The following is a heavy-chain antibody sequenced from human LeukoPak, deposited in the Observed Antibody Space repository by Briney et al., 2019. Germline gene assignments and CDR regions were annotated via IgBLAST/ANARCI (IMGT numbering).Heavy chain of an antibody. Sequence: PGGSLRLSCAASGFTFSSSYMGWVRQAPGKGLEWVSIIYSGGTTYLADSLKGRFTISRDNSKNTLFLQMNSLRAEDTAVYYCAKKGYYDGSGYYMYYFDHWGQGTLVTVSS. V-gene: IGHV3-53*01. D-gene: IGHD3-22*01. J-gene: IGHJ4*02. CDR1: GFTFSSSY. CDR2: IYSGGTT. CDR3: AKKGYYDGSGYYMYYFDH.